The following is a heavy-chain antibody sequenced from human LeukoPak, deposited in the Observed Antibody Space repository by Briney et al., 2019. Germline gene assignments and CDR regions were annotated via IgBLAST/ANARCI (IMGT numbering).Heavy chain of an antibody. CDR3: AVSLLYGDAFDI. CDR1: GYTFTSYG. CDR2: ISAYNGNT. D-gene: IGHD2-2*02. Sequence: ASVKVSCKASGYTFTSYGISWVRQAPGQGLEWMGWISAYNGNTNYAQKLQGRVTMTTDTSTTTAYMELRSLRSDDTAVYYCAVSLLYGDAFDIWGQGTMVTVSS. J-gene: IGHJ3*02. V-gene: IGHV1-18*01.